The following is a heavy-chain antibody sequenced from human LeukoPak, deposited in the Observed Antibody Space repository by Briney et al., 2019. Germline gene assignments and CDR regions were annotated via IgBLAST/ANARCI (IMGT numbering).Heavy chain of an antibody. CDR1: GFTFSSYG. J-gene: IGHJ6*03. CDR3: AIKELRYFDWGYYYYYYMDV. D-gene: IGHD3-9*01. Sequence: GGSLRLSCAASGFTFSSYGMHWVRKAPGKGLEGGAFIRYDGRNKYYADSVKGRFTISRDNSKNTLYLQMNSLRAEDTAVYYCAIKELRYFDWGYYYYYYMDVWGKGTTVTISS. V-gene: IGHV3-30*02. CDR2: IRYDGRNK.